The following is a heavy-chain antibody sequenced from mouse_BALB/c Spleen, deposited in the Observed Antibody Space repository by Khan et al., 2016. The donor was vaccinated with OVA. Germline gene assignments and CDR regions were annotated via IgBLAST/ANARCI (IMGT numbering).Heavy chain of an antibody. J-gene: IGHJ2*01. V-gene: IGHV1S81*02. CDR2: TNPTNGRT. CDR1: GYTFTSYW. CDR3: ARIKKIGATYFDY. D-gene: IGHD1-1*01. Sequence: QVQLQQPGAELVKAGASVKMSCKASGYTFTSYWMHWVKQRLGQGLEWFAETNPTNGRTYYNEKFKRKATLTVDKSSSTAYMLLSGPTFEDSAVDYCARIKKIGATYFDYWGQGTTLTVSS.